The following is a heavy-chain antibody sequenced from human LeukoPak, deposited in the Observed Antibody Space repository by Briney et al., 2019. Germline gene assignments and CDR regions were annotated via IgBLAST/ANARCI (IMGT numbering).Heavy chain of an antibody. CDR2: ISSDGSNE. CDR3: AKASSGYYYENLDY. V-gene: IGHV3-30*18. CDR1: GFTFSSYG. J-gene: IGHJ4*02. D-gene: IGHD3-22*01. Sequence: GGSLRLSCAASGFTFSSYGIHWVRQVPGKGLQWVALISSDGSNEYYADSVKGRFTISRDNPQKTLYLQMNSLRAEDTAVYFCAKASSGYYYENLDYWGQGTLVTVSS.